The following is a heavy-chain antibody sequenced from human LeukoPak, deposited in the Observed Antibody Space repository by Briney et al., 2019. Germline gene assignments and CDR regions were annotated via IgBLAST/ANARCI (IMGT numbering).Heavy chain of an antibody. J-gene: IGHJ4*02. Sequence: PGGSLRLSCAASGFTFSGYHMNWVRQAPGKGLEWVSYISIISSTIYYADSVKGRFTISRDDAKNSVHLQMNSLRADDTAVYYCARAQGETYYYGSGSYYIDYWGQGTLVTVSS. D-gene: IGHD3-10*01. CDR2: ISIISSTI. V-gene: IGHV3-48*01. CDR3: ARAQGETYYYGSGSYYIDY. CDR1: GFTFSGYH.